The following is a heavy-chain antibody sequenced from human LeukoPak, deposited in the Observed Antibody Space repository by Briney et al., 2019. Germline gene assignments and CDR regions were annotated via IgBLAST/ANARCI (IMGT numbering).Heavy chain of an antibody. CDR1: GGSISSYY. Sequence: SETLSLTCTVSGGSISSYYGSWIRQPPGKGLEWIGYIYYSGSTNYNPSLKSRVTISVDTSKNQFSLKLSSVTAADTAVYYCARESGSYSYFDYWGQGTLVTVYS. D-gene: IGHD1-26*01. CDR2: IYYSGST. V-gene: IGHV4-59*01. CDR3: ARESGSYSYFDY. J-gene: IGHJ4*02.